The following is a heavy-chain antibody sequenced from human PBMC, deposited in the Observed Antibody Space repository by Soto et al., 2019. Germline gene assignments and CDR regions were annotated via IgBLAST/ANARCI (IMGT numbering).Heavy chain of an antibody. D-gene: IGHD3-10*01. CDR3: AREGWFRGFYGMDV. CDR2: IWYDGSNK. V-gene: IGHV3-33*01. CDR1: GFTFSSYG. J-gene: IGHJ6*02. Sequence: GGSLRHSCAASGFTFSSYGMHWVRQAPGKGLEWVAVIWYDGSNKYYADSVKGRFTISRDNSKNTLYLQMNSLRAEDTAVYYCAREGWFRGFYGMDVWGQGTTVTVSS.